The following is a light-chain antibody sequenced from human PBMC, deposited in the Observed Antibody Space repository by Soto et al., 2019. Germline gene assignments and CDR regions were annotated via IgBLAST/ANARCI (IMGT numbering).Light chain of an antibody. V-gene: IGKV3-20*01. CDR3: QQYGSSPGNT. CDR1: QRVGDNY. CDR2: DAS. Sequence: EIVLTQSPGTLSLSPGERATLSCRASQRVGDNYLAWYQQKPGQAPRLLIYDASIRATGIPDRFSGSGSGTDFTLTINRLEPEDFVVYYCQQYGSSPGNTFGQGTRLEIK. J-gene: IGKJ5*01.